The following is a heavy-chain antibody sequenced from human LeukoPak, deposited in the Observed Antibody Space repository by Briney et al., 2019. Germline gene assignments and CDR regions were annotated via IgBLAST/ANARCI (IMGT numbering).Heavy chain of an antibody. Sequence: SETLSLTCTVSGGSISSSSHYWGWIRQPPGKGLEWIGSIYYSGSTYYNPSLKSRVTISVDTSKNQFSLKLSSVTAADTAVYYCARFPGGSRYSGGGWFDPWGQGTLVTVSS. J-gene: IGHJ5*02. CDR1: GGSISSSSHY. CDR2: IYYSGST. V-gene: IGHV4-39*07. CDR3: ARFPGGSRYSGGGWFDP. D-gene: IGHD2-15*01.